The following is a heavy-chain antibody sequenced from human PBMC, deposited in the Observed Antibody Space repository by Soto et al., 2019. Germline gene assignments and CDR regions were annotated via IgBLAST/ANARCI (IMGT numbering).Heavy chain of an antibody. CDR2: INPKSGGT. D-gene: IGHD2-15*01. V-gene: IGHV1-2*04. J-gene: IGHJ4*02. CDR3: ARGPDIVVVVAATHFDY. Sequence: GASVKVSCKASGYTFTGHYMHWVRQAPGQGLQWMGWINPKSGGTNYAQKFQGWVTMTRDTSISTAYMELSRLRSDDTAVYYCARGPDIVVVVAATHFDYWGQGTLVTVSS. CDR1: GYTFTGHY.